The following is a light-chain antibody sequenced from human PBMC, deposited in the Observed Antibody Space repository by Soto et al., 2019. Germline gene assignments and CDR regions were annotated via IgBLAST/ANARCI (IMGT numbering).Light chain of an antibody. V-gene: IGKV3-20*01. Sequence: EIVLTQSPDTLSLSPGERATLSCRASQSVSSSYLAWYQQKPGQAPRLLSYGASSRATGIPDRFSGSGSGTDFALTISGLEPEDFAVYYCQQYGSSPPLTFGGGTKVEIK. J-gene: IGKJ4*01. CDR3: QQYGSSPPLT. CDR2: GAS. CDR1: QSVSSSY.